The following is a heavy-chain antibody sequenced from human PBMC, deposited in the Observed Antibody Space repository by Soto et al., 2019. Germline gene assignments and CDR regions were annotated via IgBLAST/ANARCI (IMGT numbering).Heavy chain of an antibody. CDR2: IYWDDDK. Sequence: VSGPTLVNPTQTLTLTCTFSGFSLSTTGVGVGWIRQPPGKALEWLALIYWDDDKRYNPSLSSRLTITKDTSKNQVVLAMTNMEPVDTATYYCVQSRCGGDCLQSYSSHSYYGLDVWGQGTPVTVSS. V-gene: IGHV2-5*02. J-gene: IGHJ6*02. CDR1: GFSLSTTGVG. D-gene: IGHD2-21*02. CDR3: VQSRCGGDCLQSYSSHSYYGLDV.